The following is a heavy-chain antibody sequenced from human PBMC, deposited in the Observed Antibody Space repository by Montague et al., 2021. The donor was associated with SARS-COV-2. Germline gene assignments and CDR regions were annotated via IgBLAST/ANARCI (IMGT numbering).Heavy chain of an antibody. CDR3: ARLRDGVVPSPILGVGPFYSYYAMDV. CDR1: GSSFSGYY. CDR2: INHGGST. J-gene: IGHJ6*02. D-gene: IGHD3-10*01. V-gene: IGHV4-34*01. Sequence: SETLSLTCAVHGSSFSGYYWNWIRQSPGKRQEWIGEINHGGSTKFSPSLKGRLTISTDTSKNQFSLKLTSVAAADTAVYYCARLRDGVVPSPILGVGPFYSYYAMDVWGRGTPVTVSS.